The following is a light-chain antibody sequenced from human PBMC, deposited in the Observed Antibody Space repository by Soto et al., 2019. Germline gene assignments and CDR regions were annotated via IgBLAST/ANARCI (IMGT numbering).Light chain of an antibody. CDR2: GAS. CDR3: QQYNKWSPIS. CDR1: QSVSFSS. V-gene: IGKV3-20*01. Sequence: VLTRPTGNLPLSPGERAKLSSTAGQSVSFSSLAWYQQKPRQTPRLLLYGASSRATGIPARFSGRGSGTDFTLTTSSLQTQDFAVYHCQQYNKWSPISFGQGTKLDIK. J-gene: IGKJ5*01.